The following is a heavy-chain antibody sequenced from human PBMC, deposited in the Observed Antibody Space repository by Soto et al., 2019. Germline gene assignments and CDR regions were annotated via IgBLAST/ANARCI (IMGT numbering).Heavy chain of an antibody. J-gene: IGHJ4*02. V-gene: IGHV4-61*01. CDR3: MRSHGAY. CDR1: GGSVSSGPYH. Sequence: QVQLHESGPGLVKTSETLSLTCTVSGGSVSSGPYHWNWVRQPPGKGLEWIGHLSYSGTANYNPSLRGRVTMATDTSKNQFSLRLTSVTAADPAVYYCMRSHGAYWGQGTLVTVSP. CDR2: LSYSGTA. D-gene: IGHD2-8*01.